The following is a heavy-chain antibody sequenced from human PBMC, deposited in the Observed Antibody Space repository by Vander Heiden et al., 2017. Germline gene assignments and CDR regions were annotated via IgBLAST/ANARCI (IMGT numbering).Heavy chain of an antibody. CDR1: GGSITSGGYY. Sequence: QVQLQESGPGLVKPSQTLSLTCTVPGGSITSGGYYWSWIRQHPGKGLGWIGYIYYSGSTYYNPSLKSRVTMSVDTSKNQFSLKLSSVTVADTAVYYCARVLSGYYYAMDVWGQGTTVTVSS. V-gene: IGHV4-31*03. CDR3: ARVLSGYYYAMDV. D-gene: IGHD3-10*01. J-gene: IGHJ6*02. CDR2: IYYSGST.